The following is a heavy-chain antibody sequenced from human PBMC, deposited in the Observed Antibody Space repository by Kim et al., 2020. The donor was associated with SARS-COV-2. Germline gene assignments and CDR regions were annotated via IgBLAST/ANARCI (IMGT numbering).Heavy chain of an antibody. Sequence: SETLSLTCTVSGGSISSSSYYWGWIRQPPGQGLEWIGSFYDSGSTYYNLPLKSRVTLSLDTSQNQFSLKLSSVTAADTAEYYCARKVGSGYLEEDWFDPWGQGTLVTVSS. CDR3: ARKVGSGYLEEDWFDP. CDR2: FYDSGST. CDR1: GGSISSSSYY. V-gene: IGHV4-39*07. D-gene: IGHD3-22*01. J-gene: IGHJ5*02.